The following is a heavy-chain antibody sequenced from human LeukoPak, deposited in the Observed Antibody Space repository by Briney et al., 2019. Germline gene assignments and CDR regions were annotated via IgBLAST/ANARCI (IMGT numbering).Heavy chain of an antibody. J-gene: IGHJ4*02. CDR3: TRDPLRYLRVGHYDY. CDR2: IDYDSSHI. D-gene: IGHD3-9*01. V-gene: IGHV3-21*01. Sequence: GGSLRLSCAASGFTFSTSAMNWGRQVPGKGLEWVSSIDYDSSHIYYAASVRGRFTISRDNARDSVYLQMDSLRVQDTAVYYCTRDPLRYLRVGHYDYWGQGTLAAVSS. CDR1: GFTFSTSA.